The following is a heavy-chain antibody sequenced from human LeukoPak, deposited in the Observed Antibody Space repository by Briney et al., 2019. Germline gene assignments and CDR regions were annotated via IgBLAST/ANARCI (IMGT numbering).Heavy chain of an antibody. CDR2: IYYSGST. Sequence: PSETLSLTCTVSGGSISSGEYYWSWIRQPPGKGLEWIGYIYYSGSTYYNPSLKSRVTISVDTSKNQFSLKLSSVTAADTAVYYCARYCSSTSCLFDYWGQGTLVTVSS. D-gene: IGHD2-2*01. CDR1: GGSISSGEYY. V-gene: IGHV4-30-4*08. J-gene: IGHJ4*02. CDR3: ARYCSSTSCLFDY.